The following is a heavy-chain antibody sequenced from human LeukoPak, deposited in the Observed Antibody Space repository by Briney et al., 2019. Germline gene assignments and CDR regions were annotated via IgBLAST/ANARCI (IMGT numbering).Heavy chain of an antibody. CDR3: ARGRRRGNAYAFEH. CDR2: MNPNSGNT. V-gene: IGHV1-8*02. J-gene: IGHJ4*02. Sequence: GASQKVSCKASVYTFTSYVITWVRQATVHGLEWMGWMNPNSGNTGYAQKFQGRVTMTRNTPISTAYMELSSLRSADTAVYYCARGRRRGNAYAFEHWGQGTLVTVSS. D-gene: IGHD1-14*01. CDR1: VYTFTSYV.